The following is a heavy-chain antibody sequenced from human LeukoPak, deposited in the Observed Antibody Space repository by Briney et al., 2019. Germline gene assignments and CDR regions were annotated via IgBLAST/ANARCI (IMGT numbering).Heavy chain of an antibody. V-gene: IGHV3-53*01. D-gene: IGHD1-26*01. CDR2: IYSDGST. CDR1: GFTVRTDY. J-gene: IGHJ4*02. CDR3: TRSVSGSYPIVH. Sequence: PGGSLRLSCAASGFTVRTDYMTWVRQAPGKGLEWVSIIYSDGSTYYADSVRGRFGISRDNSKNTVYLQMNSLRAEDTAVYYCTRSVSGSYPIVHWGQGTLVTVSS.